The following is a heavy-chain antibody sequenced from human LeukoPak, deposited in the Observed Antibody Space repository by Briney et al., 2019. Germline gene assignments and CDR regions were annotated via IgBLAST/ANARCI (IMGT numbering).Heavy chain of an antibody. CDR2: ISGTGGTT. V-gene: IGHV3-23*01. CDR3: ATDSRRFDF. J-gene: IGHJ4*02. Sequence: GGSLRLSCAASGLTFSDYVMSWVRQAPGKGLEWVSLISGTGGTTYYADSVKGRSTISRDNSKNTLYVQLNSLRAEDTAIYYCATDSRRFDFWGQGTLVTVSS. CDR1: GLTFSDYV.